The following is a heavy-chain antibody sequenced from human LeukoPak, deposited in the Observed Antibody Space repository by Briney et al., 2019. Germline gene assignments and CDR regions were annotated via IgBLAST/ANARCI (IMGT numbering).Heavy chain of an antibody. CDR1: GLTFYDYA. V-gene: IGHV3-9*01. CDR3: AAGAGITRY. D-gene: IGHD3-10*01. CDR2: ITWNSGSI. J-gene: IGHJ4*02. Sequence: GGSLRLSCAASGLTFYDYAMHWVRQAPGKGLEWVSGITWNSGSIAYADSVKGRFTISRANAKNSLYLQVNSLRSEDTALYYCAAGAGITRYWGQGTLVTVSS.